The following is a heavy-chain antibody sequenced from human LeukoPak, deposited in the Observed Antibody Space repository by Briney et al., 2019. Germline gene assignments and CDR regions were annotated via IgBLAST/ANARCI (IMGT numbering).Heavy chain of an antibody. V-gene: IGHV1-8*01. J-gene: IGHJ4*02. CDR1: GYTFTSYD. CDR2: MNPNSGNT. D-gene: IGHD3-22*01. Sequence: ASVKVSCNASGYTFTSYDINWVRQATGQGLEWMGWMNPNSGNTGYAQKFQGRVTMTRNTSISTAYMELSSLRSEDTAVYYCAREGANYYDSSGYYRWGQGTLVTVSS. CDR3: AREGANYYDSSGYYR.